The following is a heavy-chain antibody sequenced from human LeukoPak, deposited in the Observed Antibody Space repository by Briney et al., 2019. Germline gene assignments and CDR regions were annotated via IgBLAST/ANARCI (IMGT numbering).Heavy chain of an antibody. V-gene: IGHV3-7*03. D-gene: IGHD6-19*01. CDR3: AREAWSSAWY. J-gene: IGHJ4*02. CDR1: GFTFSSNW. Sequence: GGSLRLSCAASGFTFSSNWISWVRQAPGKGLEWVANIKQDGSEKYYVDSVKGRFTNYRDNANNLLFLQMNSLRAEDTAVYYCAREAWSSAWYWGQGTLVTVCS. CDR2: IKQDGSEK.